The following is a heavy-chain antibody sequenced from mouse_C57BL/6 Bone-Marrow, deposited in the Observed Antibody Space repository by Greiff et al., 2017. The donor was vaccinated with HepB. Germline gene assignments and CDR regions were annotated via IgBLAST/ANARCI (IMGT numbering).Heavy chain of an antibody. D-gene: IGHD1-1*01. Sequence: DVKLQESGPVLVKPGASVKMSCKASGYTFTDYYMNWVKQSHGKSLEWIGVINPYNGGTSYNQKFKGKATLTVDKSSSTAYMELNSLTSEDSAVYYCARYPITTVVDIWAMDYWGQGTSVTVSS. CDR2: INPYNGGT. J-gene: IGHJ4*01. V-gene: IGHV1-19*01. CDR3: ARYPITTVVDIWAMDY. CDR1: GYTFTDYY.